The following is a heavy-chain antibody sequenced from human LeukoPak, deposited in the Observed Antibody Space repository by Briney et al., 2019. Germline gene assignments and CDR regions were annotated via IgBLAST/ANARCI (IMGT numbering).Heavy chain of an antibody. Sequence: GGSLRLSCAASGFVVNSYAMSWVRQAPGKGLAWVSLIYSDGVTQYADSVKGRFTISRDNSKNTLYLQMNSLRDEDTAVYFCARDRAEGKTWVEFDPWGQGTLVTVSS. CDR2: IYSDGVT. V-gene: IGHV3-66*02. CDR3: ARDRAEGKTWVEFDP. CDR1: GFVVNSYA. J-gene: IGHJ5*02.